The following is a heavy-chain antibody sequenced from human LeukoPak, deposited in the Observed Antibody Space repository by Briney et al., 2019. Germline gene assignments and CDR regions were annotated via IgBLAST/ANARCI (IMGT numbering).Heavy chain of an antibody. CDR2: ISYDGSNK. CDR3: AKNMGAEWELDAFDI. Sequence: PGGSLRLSCAASGFTFSSYGMHWVRQAPGKGPEWVAVISYDGSNKYYADSVKGRFTISRDNSKNTLYLQMNSLRAEDTAVYYCAKNMGAEWELDAFDIWGQGTMVTVSS. D-gene: IGHD1-26*01. J-gene: IGHJ3*02. V-gene: IGHV3-30*18. CDR1: GFTFSSYG.